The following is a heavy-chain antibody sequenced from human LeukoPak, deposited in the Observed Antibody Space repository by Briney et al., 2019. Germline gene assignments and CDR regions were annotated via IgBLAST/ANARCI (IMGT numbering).Heavy chain of an antibody. CDR1: GLTFSSSA. D-gene: IGHD6-6*01. CDR2: ISGSGGST. Sequence: GGSLRLSCAASGLTFSSSAMSWVRQAPGKGLEWVSTISGSGGSTYYADSVKGRFTISRDNSENTLYLQINSLGAEDTAVYYCARVLGQLVDTLFDYWGQGTLVTVSS. CDR3: ARVLGQLVDTLFDY. J-gene: IGHJ4*02. V-gene: IGHV3-23*01.